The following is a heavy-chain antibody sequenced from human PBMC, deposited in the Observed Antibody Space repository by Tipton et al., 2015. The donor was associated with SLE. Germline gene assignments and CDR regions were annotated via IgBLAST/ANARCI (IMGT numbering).Heavy chain of an antibody. CDR2: IYYSGST. CDR3: ARGPNWGLDDAFDI. CDR1: GGSISSYY. Sequence: LRLSCTVSGGSISSYYWSWIRQPPGKGLEWIGYIYYSGSTNYNPSLKSRVTISVDTSKTQFFLRLSSVTAADTAVYFCARGPNWGLDDAFDIWGQGTMVSVSS. J-gene: IGHJ3*02. D-gene: IGHD7-27*01. V-gene: IGHV4-59*12.